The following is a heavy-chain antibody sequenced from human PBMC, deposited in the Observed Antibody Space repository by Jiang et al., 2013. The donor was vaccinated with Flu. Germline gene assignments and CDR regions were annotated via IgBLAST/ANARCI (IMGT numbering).Heavy chain of an antibody. Sequence: VQLLESGGGLVQPGRSLRLSCAASGFTFDDYAMHWVRQAPGKGLEWVSGISWNSGSIGYADSVKGRFTISRDNAKNSLYLQMNSLRAEDTALYYCAKRGGWGGDCLDYVGPGNPGHRLL. V-gene: IGHV3-9*01. CDR3: AKRGGWGGDCLDY. D-gene: IGHD2-21*01. J-gene: IGHJ4*02. CDR2: ISWNSGSI. CDR1: GFTFDDYA.